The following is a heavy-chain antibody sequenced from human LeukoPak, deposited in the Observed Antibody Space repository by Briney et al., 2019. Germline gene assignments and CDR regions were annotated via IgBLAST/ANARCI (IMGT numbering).Heavy chain of an antibody. CDR1: GYTFTSYG. CDR3: AREYGSGSYGSYYYMDV. CDR2: ISAYNGNT. D-gene: IGHD3-10*01. Sequence: ASVKVSCKASGYTFTSYGISWVRQAPGQGLEWMGWISAYNGNTNYAQKLQGRVTMTTDTSTSTAYMELRSLRSDGTSVYYCAREYGSGSYGSYYYMDVWGKGTTVTVSS. V-gene: IGHV1-18*01. J-gene: IGHJ6*03.